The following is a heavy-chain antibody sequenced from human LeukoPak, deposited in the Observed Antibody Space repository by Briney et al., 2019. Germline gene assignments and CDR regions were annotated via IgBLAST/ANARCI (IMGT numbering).Heavy chain of an antibody. CDR2: ISGSGGST. CDR1: GFTFSSYA. J-gene: IGHJ4*02. Sequence: GGSLRLSCAASGFTFSSYAMSWVRQAPGKGLEWVSAISGSGGSTYYVDSVKGRFTISRDNSKNTLYLQMNSLRDEDTAVYYCAKDQVITFGGVIEIYYFDYWGQGTLVTVSS. D-gene: IGHD3-16*02. CDR3: AKDQVITFGGVIEIYYFDY. V-gene: IGHV3-23*01.